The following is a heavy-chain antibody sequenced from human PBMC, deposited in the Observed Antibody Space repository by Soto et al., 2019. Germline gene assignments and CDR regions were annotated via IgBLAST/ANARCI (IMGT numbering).Heavy chain of an antibody. D-gene: IGHD5-12*01. V-gene: IGHV3-15*01. CDR1: GASFTNAW. J-gene: IGHJ4*02. Sequence: EVQLVESGGGLVKPGESLRLSCEASGASFTNAWMNWVRQAPGKGLEWVGRIKTRIDSATTDYAAPVKGRFTISRDDSKNTPYPQMDSLKTEDTAVYYCTTEDPSWLRGLEYWGQGTLVTVSS. CDR2: IKTRIDSATT. CDR3: TTEDPSWLRGLEY.